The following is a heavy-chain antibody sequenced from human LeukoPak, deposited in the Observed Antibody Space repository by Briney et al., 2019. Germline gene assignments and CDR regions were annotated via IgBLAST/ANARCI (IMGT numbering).Heavy chain of an antibody. CDR1: GFTFSYYG. CDR3: ANGPQYNILTGYYKVRSHLDY. Sequence: PGGSLRLSCAASGFTFSYYGMHWVRQAPGKGLEWVAFIRYDGNGKYYADSVKGRFTISKDTPRNTLYLQMNSLRTDDTAVYYCANGPQYNILTGYYKVRSHLDYWGQGTLVTVSS. CDR2: IRYDGNGK. V-gene: IGHV3-30*02. J-gene: IGHJ4*02. D-gene: IGHD3-9*01.